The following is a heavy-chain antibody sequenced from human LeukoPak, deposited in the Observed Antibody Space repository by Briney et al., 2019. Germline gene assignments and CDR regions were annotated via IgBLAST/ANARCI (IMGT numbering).Heavy chain of an antibody. Sequence: GASVKVSCKVSGYTLTELSMHWVRQAPGKGLEWMGGFDPEDGETIYAQKFQGRVTVTEDTSTDTAYMELSSLRSEDTAVYYCATALRYYFDYWGQGTLVTVSS. CDR3: ATALRYYFDY. V-gene: IGHV1-24*01. J-gene: IGHJ4*02. D-gene: IGHD4-17*01. CDR1: GYTLTELS. CDR2: FDPEDGET.